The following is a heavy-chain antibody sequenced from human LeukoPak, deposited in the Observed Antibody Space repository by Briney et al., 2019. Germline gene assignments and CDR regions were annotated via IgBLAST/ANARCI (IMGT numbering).Heavy chain of an antibody. V-gene: IGHV4-59*01. CDR2: IYYSGST. CDR1: GGSIRTYY. J-gene: IGHJ6*02. D-gene: IGHD6-25*01. CDR3: TKGQRGMDV. Sequence: SETLSLTCTVSGGSIRTYYWTWIRQPPGKGLEWIGYIYYSGSTNSNPSLKSRVTMSVDTSKNQFSLKLSSVTAADTAVYYCTKGQRGMDVRGQGTTVTVSS.